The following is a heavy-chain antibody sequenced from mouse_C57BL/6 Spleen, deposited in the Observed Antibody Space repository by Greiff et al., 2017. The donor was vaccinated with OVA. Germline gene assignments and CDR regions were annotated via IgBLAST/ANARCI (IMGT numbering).Heavy chain of an antibody. CDR1: GFNIKDDY. CDR3: TTRSTVFDY. Sequence: EVQLQQSGAELVRPGASVKLSCTASGFNIKDDYMHWVKQRPEQGLEWIGWIDPENGDTEYASKFQGKATITAVTSSNTAYLQLSSLTSEDTAVYYCTTRSTVFDYWGQGTTLTVSS. J-gene: IGHJ2*01. D-gene: IGHD1-1*01. V-gene: IGHV14-4*01. CDR2: IDPENGDT.